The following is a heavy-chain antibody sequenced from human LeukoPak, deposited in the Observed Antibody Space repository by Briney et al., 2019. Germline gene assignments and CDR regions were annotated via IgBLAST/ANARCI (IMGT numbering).Heavy chain of an antibody. Sequence: GGSLRLSCAASGFTFSSYAMSWVRQAPGKGLEWVSAISGSGGSTYYADSVKGRFTISRDNSKNTLYLQMNSLRAEDTAVYYCAEDETHYYDSSGYSKIRGPALDYWGQGTLVTVSS. D-gene: IGHD3-22*01. V-gene: IGHV3-23*01. CDR1: GFTFSSYA. J-gene: IGHJ4*02. CDR2: ISGSGGST. CDR3: AEDETHYYDSSGYSKIRGPALDY.